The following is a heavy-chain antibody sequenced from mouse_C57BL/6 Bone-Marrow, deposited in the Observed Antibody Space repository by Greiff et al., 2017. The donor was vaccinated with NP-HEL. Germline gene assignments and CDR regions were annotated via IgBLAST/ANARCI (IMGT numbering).Heavy chain of an antibody. CDR1: GFNIKDDY. Sequence: VQLQQSGAELVRPGASVKLSCTASGFNIKDDYMHWVKQRPEQGLEWIGWLDPENGDTEYASKFQGKATITADTSSNTAYLQLSSLTSEDTAVYYCTTSVYDGYYFFFAYWGQGTLVTVSA. V-gene: IGHV14-4*01. J-gene: IGHJ3*01. D-gene: IGHD2-3*01. CDR3: TTSVYDGYYFFFAY. CDR2: LDPENGDT.